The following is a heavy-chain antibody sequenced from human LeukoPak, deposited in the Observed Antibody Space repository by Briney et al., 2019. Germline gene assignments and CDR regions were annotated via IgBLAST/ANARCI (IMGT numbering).Heavy chain of an antibody. D-gene: IGHD6-19*01. Sequence: GGSLRLSCVASGFTFNSYAMSWVRQAPGKGLEWLSTISGSGGGTYYAESVKGGLTISRDNSNNTLYLQMTGLTVADTAVYYCAHNGGGSGWSFFDYWGQGTLVTVSS. J-gene: IGHJ4*02. CDR2: ISGSGGGT. CDR3: AHNGGGSGWSFFDY. V-gene: IGHV3-23*01. CDR1: GFTFNSYA.